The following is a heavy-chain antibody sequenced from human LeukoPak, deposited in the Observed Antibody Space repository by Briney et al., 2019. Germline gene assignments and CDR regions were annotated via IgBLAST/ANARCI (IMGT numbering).Heavy chain of an antibody. Sequence: GGSLRLSCAASGFTFSSYAMNWVRQAPGKGLEWVSSISGGGETTYYADSAKGRFTISRDNSKNTLYLQMNSLRAEDTAVYYCAKGLSGYDSGDYWGQGTLVTVSS. V-gene: IGHV3-23*01. CDR1: GFTFSSYA. D-gene: IGHD5-12*01. CDR2: ISGGGETT. J-gene: IGHJ4*02. CDR3: AKGLSGYDSGDY.